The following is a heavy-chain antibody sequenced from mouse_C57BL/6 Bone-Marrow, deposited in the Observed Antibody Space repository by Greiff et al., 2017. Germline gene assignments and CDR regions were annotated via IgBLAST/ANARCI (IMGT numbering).Heavy chain of an antibody. CDR2: IDPENGDT. Sequence: VQLQQSGAELVRPGASVKLSCTASGFNIKDDYMHWVKQRPEQGLAWIGWIDPENGDTESASKFQGKATITADTSSNTAYLQLSSLTSEDTAVYYCTLYYGNSYAMDYWGQGTSVTVSS. CDR1: GFNIKDDY. D-gene: IGHD2-1*01. V-gene: IGHV14-4*01. J-gene: IGHJ4*01. CDR3: TLYYGNSYAMDY.